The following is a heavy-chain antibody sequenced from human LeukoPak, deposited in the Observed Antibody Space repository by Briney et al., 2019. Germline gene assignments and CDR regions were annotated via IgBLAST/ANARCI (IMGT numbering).Heavy chain of an antibody. Sequence: GGSLRLSCVASGLTVSNHWMSWVRQAPGKGLEWVANIKQDGSEKYYVDSVKGRFTISRDNAKNSLYLQMNSLRAEDTAVYYCARSSAGYSSYYYYYYYGMDVWGQGTTVTVSS. CDR3: ARSSAGYSSYYYYYYYGMDV. J-gene: IGHJ6*02. V-gene: IGHV3-7*03. D-gene: IGHD6-19*01. CDR2: IKQDGSEK. CDR1: GLTVSNHW.